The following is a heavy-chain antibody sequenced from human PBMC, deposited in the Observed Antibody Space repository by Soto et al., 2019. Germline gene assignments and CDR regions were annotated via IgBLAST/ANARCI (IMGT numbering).Heavy chain of an antibody. D-gene: IGHD2-21*01. Sequence: QVQLVEYGGGVVQPGRSLRLACAGSGFTFSSYGMHWVRQAPGKGLEWVAVISYDGSNEYYADYVKGRFTISRDNSKNTFYLQMNSLRAEDTAVYYCAKGGGRLLHLDYWGQGTLVTFSS. CDR2: ISYDGSNE. V-gene: IGHV3-30*18. CDR1: GFTFSSYG. CDR3: AKGGGRLLHLDY. J-gene: IGHJ4*02.